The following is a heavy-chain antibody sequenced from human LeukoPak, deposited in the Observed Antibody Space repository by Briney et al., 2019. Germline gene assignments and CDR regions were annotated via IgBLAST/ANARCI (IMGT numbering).Heavy chain of an antibody. V-gene: IGHV4-38-2*02. Sequence: PSETLSLTCTVSGYSISSGYYWGWIRQPPGKGLEWIGSIYRSGSTYYNPSLKSRVTISVDTSKNQFSLKLSSVTAADTAVYYCARVRDDYGGNSDAFDIWGQGTMVTVSS. J-gene: IGHJ3*02. CDR1: GYSISSGYY. CDR2: IYRSGST. D-gene: IGHD4-23*01. CDR3: ARVRDDYGGNSDAFDI.